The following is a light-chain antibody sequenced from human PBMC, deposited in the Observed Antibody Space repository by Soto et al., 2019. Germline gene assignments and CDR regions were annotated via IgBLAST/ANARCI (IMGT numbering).Light chain of an antibody. V-gene: IGKV3-20*01. Sequence: EIVLKQSPGTLSLSPGERATLSCRASESISSTNLGWYQQKPGQAPRLLIYAASSRATGIPVRFSGSGSGTDFTLTISRLEPEDFAVYYCQQYGSSLITFGQGTRLEIK. CDR3: QQYGSSLIT. CDR2: AAS. J-gene: IGKJ5*01. CDR1: ESISSTN.